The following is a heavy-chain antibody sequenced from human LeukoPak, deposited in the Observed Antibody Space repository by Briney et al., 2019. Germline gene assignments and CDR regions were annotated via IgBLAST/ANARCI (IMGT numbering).Heavy chain of an antibody. D-gene: IGHD5-12*01. CDR1: GYTFISYG. V-gene: IGHV1-18*01. J-gene: IGHJ4*02. CDR2: ISAYNGNT. CDR3: ARVAIYSGYDFYLDY. Sequence: GASVKVSCKASGYTFISYGISWVRQAPGQGLEWMGWISAYNGNTNYAQKFQGRVTMTTDTSTSTAYMELRSLRADDTAVYYCARVAIYSGYDFYLDYWGQGTLVTVSS.